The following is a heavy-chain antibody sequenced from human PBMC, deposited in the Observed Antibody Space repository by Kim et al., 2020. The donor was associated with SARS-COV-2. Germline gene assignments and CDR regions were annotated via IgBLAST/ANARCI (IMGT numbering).Heavy chain of an antibody. J-gene: IGHJ4*02. CDR2: ISYDGSNK. D-gene: IGHD3-10*01. V-gene: IGHV3-30*04. Sequence: GGSLRLSCAASGFTFSSYAMHWVRQAPGKGLEWVAVISYDGSNKYYADSVKGRFTISRDNSKNTLYLQMNSLRAEDTAVYYCARDEAPYGLGSAFDYWGQGTLVTVSS. CDR1: GFTFSSYA. CDR3: ARDEAPYGLGSAFDY.